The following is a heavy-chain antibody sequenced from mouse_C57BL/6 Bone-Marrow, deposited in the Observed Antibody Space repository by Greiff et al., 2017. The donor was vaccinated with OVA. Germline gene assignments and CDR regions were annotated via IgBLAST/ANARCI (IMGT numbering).Heavy chain of an antibody. CDR2: IYPGSGNT. CDR3: ARTGTRYFDY. Sequence: VQLQQSGAELVRPGASVKLSCKASGYTFPDYYINWVKQRPGQGLEWIARIYPGSGNTYYNEKFKGKATLTAEKSSSTAYMQLSSLTSEDSAVYFCARTGTRYFDYWGQGTTLTVSS. D-gene: IGHD4-1*01. CDR1: GYTFPDYY. V-gene: IGHV1-76*01. J-gene: IGHJ2*01.